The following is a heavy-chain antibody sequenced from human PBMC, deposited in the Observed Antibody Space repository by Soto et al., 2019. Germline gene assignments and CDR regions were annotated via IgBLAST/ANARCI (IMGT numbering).Heavy chain of an antibody. V-gene: IGHV5-51*01. CDR1: GYSFTSYW. J-gene: IGHJ6*02. CDR3: ARRSSSPEGVRVMDV. D-gene: IGHD6-6*01. CDR2: IYPGDSDT. Sequence: EARKISCKGSGYSFTSYWIGWVRQMPGKGVEGMGIIYPGDSDTRYSPSFQGQVTISADKSTSTASLQWSSVKAADTAMYYCARRSSSPEGVRVMDVWGQGATVTVSS.